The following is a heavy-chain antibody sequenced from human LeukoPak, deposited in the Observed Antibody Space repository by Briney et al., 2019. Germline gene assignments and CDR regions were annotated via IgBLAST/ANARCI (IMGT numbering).Heavy chain of an antibody. J-gene: IGHJ6*02. CDR2: ISAYNGNT. CDR3: ARDTAQQLVLGNDGMDV. CDR1: GGTFSSYA. D-gene: IGHD6-13*01. Sequence: ASVKVSCKASGGTFSSYAINWVRQAPGQGLEWMGWISAYNGNTNYAQRLQGRVTMTTESSTSTAYMELRSLRSDDTAVFYCARDTAQQLVLGNDGMDVWGQGTTVTVSS. V-gene: IGHV1-18*01.